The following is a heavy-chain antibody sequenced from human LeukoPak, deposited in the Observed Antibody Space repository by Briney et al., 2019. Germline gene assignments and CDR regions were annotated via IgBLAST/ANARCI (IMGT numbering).Heavy chain of an antibody. V-gene: IGHV1-2*02. CDR3: ARDRAHHYDSSGYHGAFDI. CDR1: GYTFTGYY. D-gene: IGHD3-22*01. J-gene: IGHJ3*02. CDR2: INPNSGGT. Sequence: ASVKVSCKASGYTFTGYYMHWVRQAPGQGLEWMGWINPNSGGTNYAQKFQGRVTMTRDTSISTAYMELSSLTSDDTAVYYCARDRAHHYDSSGYHGAFDIWGQGTMVTVSS.